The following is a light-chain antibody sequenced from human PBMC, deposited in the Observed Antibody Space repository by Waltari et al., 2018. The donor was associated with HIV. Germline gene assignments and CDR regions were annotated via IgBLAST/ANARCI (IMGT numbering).Light chain of an antibody. CDR2: DAS. J-gene: IGKJ1*01. Sequence: VMTQSPATVSVSPGEGATLSCRASQSIHNNLVWYQKRPGQAPRLLIYDASTRATGLPARFSGSGSGTEFTLTINNLQSEDSAIYYCQQYNNWPRTFGQGTKVEIK. CDR1: QSIHNN. V-gene: IGKV3-15*01. CDR3: QQYNNWPRT.